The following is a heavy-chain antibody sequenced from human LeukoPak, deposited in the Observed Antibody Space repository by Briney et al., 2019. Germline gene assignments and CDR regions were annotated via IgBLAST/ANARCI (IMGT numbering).Heavy chain of an antibody. CDR1: GFTFSSYS. CDR2: ISSSSSTI. J-gene: IGHJ4*02. D-gene: IGHD3-22*01. CDR3: ATDRGYYYDSSGDPWDY. Sequence: GGSLRLSCAASGFTFSSYSMNWVRQAPGKGLEWVSYISSSSSTIYYADSVKGRFTISRDNAKNSLYLHMNSLRAEDTAVYYCATDRGYYYDSSGDPWDYWGQGTLVTVSS. V-gene: IGHV3-48*01.